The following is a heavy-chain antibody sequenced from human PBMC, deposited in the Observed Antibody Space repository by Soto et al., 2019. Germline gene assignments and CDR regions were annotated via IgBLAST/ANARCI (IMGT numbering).Heavy chain of an antibody. Sequence: SETLSLTCTVSGGSISSGGYYWSWIRQHPGKGLEWIGYIYYSGSTYYNPSLKSRVTISVDTSKNQFSLKLSSVTAADTAVYYCARGAIEAWFDPWGQGTLVTVSS. V-gene: IGHV4-31*03. CDR1: GGSISSGGYY. CDR2: IYYSGST. CDR3: ARGAIEAWFDP. J-gene: IGHJ5*02.